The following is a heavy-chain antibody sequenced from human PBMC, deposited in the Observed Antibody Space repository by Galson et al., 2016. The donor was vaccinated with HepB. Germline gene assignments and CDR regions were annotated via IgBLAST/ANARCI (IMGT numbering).Heavy chain of an antibody. CDR2: INSRGSNT. J-gene: IGHJ4*01. CDR3: ARGLSTSGWYEGY. V-gene: IGHV3-21*01. CDR1: GFTFSSYN. D-gene: IGHD6-13*01. Sequence: SLRLSCAASGFTFSSYNMHWVRQAPGKGLEWVSSINSRGSNTYYADSVKDRFTISRDNAENSLYLQVNSLRDEDTAVYYCARGLSTSGWYEGYWGDGTLVIVSS.